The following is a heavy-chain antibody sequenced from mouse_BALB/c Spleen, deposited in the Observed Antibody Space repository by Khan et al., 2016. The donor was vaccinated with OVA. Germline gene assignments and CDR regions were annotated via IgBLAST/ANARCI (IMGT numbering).Heavy chain of an antibody. CDR1: GDSITSGY. J-gene: IGHJ3*01. CDR2: MIYTGYT. D-gene: IGHD2-14*01. V-gene: IGHV3-8*02. Sequence: MQLEESGPSLVKPSQTLSLTCSVTGDSITSGYWSWIRKFPGNKLEYMGYMIYTGYTDYNPSLKSRLAITRHTSKNPYSLQLNSVTTEDTATYYCARSTYRYAFAYWGQGTLVTVSA. CDR3: ARSTYRYAFAY.